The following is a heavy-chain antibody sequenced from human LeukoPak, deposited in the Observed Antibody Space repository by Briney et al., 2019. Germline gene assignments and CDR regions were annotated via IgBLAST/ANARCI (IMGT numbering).Heavy chain of an antibody. D-gene: IGHD3-9*01. CDR1: GYTFTGYY. Sequence: ASVKVSCKASGYTFTGYYMHWVRQAPGQGLEWMGWINPNSGGTNYAQKFQGRVTMTRDTSISTLYMDLNSLRSDDTAVYYCARSKDILTGYCFDYWGQGTLVTVSS. V-gene: IGHV1-2*02. CDR3: ARSKDILTGYCFDY. J-gene: IGHJ4*02. CDR2: INPNSGGT.